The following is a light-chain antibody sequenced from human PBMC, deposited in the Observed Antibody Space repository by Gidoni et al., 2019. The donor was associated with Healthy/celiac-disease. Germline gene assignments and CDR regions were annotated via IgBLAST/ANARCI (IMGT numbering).Light chain of an antibody. Sequence: QSVLTQPPSVSGAPGQRVPISCTGSSSNIGAGYDVHWYQQLPGTAPNLLSYGNSNRPSGVPDRFSGSKSGTSASLAITGLQAEDEADYYCQSYDSSLSGSRVFGGGTKLTVL. CDR3: QSYDSSLSGSRV. J-gene: IGLJ3*02. CDR1: SSNIGAGYD. V-gene: IGLV1-40*01. CDR2: GNS.